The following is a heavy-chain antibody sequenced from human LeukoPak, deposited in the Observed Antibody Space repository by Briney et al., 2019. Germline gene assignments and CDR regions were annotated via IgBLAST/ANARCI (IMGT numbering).Heavy chain of an antibody. V-gene: IGHV1-46*01. J-gene: IGHJ4*02. Sequence: GASVKVSCKASGYTFTSYYMHWVRQAPGQGLEWMGIINPSGSSTSYAQKFQGRVTMTRDTSTSTVYMELSSLRSEDTAVYYCARDLRIAAAGTRRQVPGYWGQGTLVTVSS. CDR2: INPSGSST. CDR3: ARDLRIAAAGTRRQVPGY. CDR1: GYTFTSYY. D-gene: IGHD6-13*01.